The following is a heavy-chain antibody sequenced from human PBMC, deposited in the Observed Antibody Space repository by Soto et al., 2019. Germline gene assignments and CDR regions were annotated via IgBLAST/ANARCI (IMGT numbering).Heavy chain of an antibody. Sequence: QVQLQESGPGLVKPSGTLSLTCAVSGGSISSSNWWSWVRQPPGKGLEWIGEIYHSGSTNYNPSLKSRVTISVDKSNNPFSLKLSSVTAADTAVYYCARGRKPVRIVGATFFDYWGQGTLVTVSS. D-gene: IGHD1-26*01. CDR2: IYHSGST. V-gene: IGHV4-4*02. CDR1: GGSISSSNW. J-gene: IGHJ4*02. CDR3: ARGRKPVRIVGATFFDY.